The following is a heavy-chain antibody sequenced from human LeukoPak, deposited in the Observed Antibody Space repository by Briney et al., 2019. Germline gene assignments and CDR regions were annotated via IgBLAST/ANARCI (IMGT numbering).Heavy chain of an antibody. CDR3: AREGLGAVNWFDP. V-gene: IGHV4-59*11. D-gene: IGHD6-19*01. J-gene: IGHJ5*02. CDR1: GDSISSHY. CDR2: IIDSGST. Sequence: SETLSLTCTVSGDSISSHYSTWIRQPPGKGLEWIGYIIDSGSTSYNPSLQSRVTISLDTSKNQFSLSLTSVTAADTAVYYCAREGLGAVNWFDPWGQGTLVTVSS.